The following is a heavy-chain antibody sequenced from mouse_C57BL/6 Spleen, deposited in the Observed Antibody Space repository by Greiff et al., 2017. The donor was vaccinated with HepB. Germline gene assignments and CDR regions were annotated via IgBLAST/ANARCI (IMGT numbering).Heavy chain of an antibody. CDR3: TAQGGIYYDY. V-gene: IGHV14-4*01. CDR1: GFNIKDDY. J-gene: IGHJ2*01. D-gene: IGHD3-1*01. Sequence: DVKLVESGAELVRPGASVKLSCTASGFNIKDDYMHWVKQRPEPGLVWIGWIAPENGDTEYASKFQGKATITADTSSNTAYLQLSSLTSEDTAVYYCTAQGGIYYDYWGQGTTLTVSS. CDR2: IAPENGDT.